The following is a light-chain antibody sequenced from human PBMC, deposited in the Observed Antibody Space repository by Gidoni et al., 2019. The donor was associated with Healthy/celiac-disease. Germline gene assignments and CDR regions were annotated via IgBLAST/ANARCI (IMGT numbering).Light chain of an antibody. CDR2: QDS. CDR3: QAWDSSTPV. CDR1: KSGDKY. V-gene: IGLV3-1*01. Sequence: SSQLTHPPPVSVSPGQTASIPCSRAKSGDKYHCGAQQRPGQLLVLVIYQDSNRPAGIPERFSGSSSGNTATLTITGTQAIDEADYYCQAWDSSTPVFGGGTKLTVL. J-gene: IGLJ2*01.